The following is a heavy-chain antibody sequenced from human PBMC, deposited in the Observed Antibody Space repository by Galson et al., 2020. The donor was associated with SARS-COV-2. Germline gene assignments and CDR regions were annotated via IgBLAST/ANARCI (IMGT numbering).Heavy chain of an antibody. CDR1: GGSFSGYS. J-gene: IGHJ6*03. D-gene: IGHD3-10*01. V-gene: IGHV4-34*01. CDR2: INTGGNT. Sequence: SETLSLTCAVYGGSFSGYSWTWIRQPPGKGLEWIGEINTGGNTNYSPSLRSRVTVSVDTSKNQFSLKLRSVTAADTALYYCARGHRGVVPSPVLGLGPFYSYYYMDVWGKGTTVTVSS. CDR3: ARGHRGVVPSPVLGLGPFYSYYYMDV.